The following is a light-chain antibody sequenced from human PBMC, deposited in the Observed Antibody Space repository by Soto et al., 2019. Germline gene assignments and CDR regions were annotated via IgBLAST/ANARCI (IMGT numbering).Light chain of an antibody. CDR1: QSVSSSY. V-gene: IGKV3-20*01. J-gene: IGKJ1*01. Sequence: EIVLTQSPGTLSSSPGERATLSCRASQSVSSSYLARYRQKPGQAPRLLIYAASSRATGIPDRFSGSGSGTDFTLTISRLEPEDFAVYYCQQYGSSSWTFGQGTKVDIK. CDR3: QQYGSSSWT. CDR2: AAS.